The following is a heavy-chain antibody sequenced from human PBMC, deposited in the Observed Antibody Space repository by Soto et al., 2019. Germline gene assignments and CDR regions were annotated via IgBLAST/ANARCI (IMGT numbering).Heavy chain of an antibody. CDR2: ISGSGGST. CDR1: GFTFSSYA. J-gene: IGHJ6*02. Sequence: PGGSLRLSCAASGFTFSSYAMSWVRQAPGKGLEWVSAISGSGGSTYYADSVKGRFTISRDNSKNTLYLQMNSLRAEDTAVYYCAKDVTYYDFWSGYSGGMDVWGQGTTVPVSS. D-gene: IGHD3-3*01. V-gene: IGHV3-23*01. CDR3: AKDVTYYDFWSGYSGGMDV.